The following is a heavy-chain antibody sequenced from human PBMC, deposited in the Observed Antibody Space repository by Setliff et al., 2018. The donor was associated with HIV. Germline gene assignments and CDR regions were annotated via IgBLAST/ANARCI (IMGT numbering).Heavy chain of an antibody. CDR2: INPSGGST. D-gene: IGHD3-10*01. CDR1: GYTFTSYY. CDR3: FSRGEDAFDI. J-gene: IGHJ3*02. V-gene: IGHV1-46*01. Sequence: GASVKVSCKASGYTFTSYYIHWVRQAPGQGLEWMGRINPSGGSTSYAQKFQGRVTMTRDTSTSTVFMDLSSLSFEDTAVYYCFSRGEDAFDIWGQGTMVTVSS.